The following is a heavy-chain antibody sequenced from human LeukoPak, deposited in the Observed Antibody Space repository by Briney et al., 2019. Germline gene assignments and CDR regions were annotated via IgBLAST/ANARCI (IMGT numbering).Heavy chain of an antibody. D-gene: IGHD3-3*01. CDR1: GYTFTSYY. V-gene: IGHV1-2*02. Sequence: ASVKVSCKASGYTFTSYYMHWVRQAPGQGLEWMGWINPKSGGTVYAQKFQGRVTMTRDTSSSTAYMELSRLRFDDTVVYYCARGPRITIFGVVMANDAFDIWGQGTMVTVSS. J-gene: IGHJ3*02. CDR2: INPKSGGT. CDR3: ARGPRITIFGVVMANDAFDI.